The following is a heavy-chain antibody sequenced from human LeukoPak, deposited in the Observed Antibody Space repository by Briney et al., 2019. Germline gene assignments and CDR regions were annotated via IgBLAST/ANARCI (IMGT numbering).Heavy chain of an antibody. D-gene: IGHD2-2*01. Sequence: GGSLRLSCAASGFTFSNYAMTWVRQAPGKGLEWVSSIGGSDDSTYYADSVKGRFTISRDNSKNTLYLQINSLRAEDTAVYYCVIKCSSATCSWFDPWGQGTLVTVSS. CDR2: IGGSDDST. CDR3: VIKCSSATCSWFDP. CDR1: GFTFSNYA. J-gene: IGHJ5*02. V-gene: IGHV3-23*01.